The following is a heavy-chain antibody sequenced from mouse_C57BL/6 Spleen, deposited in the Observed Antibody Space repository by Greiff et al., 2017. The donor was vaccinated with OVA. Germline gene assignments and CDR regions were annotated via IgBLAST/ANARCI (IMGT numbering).Heavy chain of an antibody. J-gene: IGHJ2*01. Sequence: EVKLQESGAELVRPGASVKLSCTASGFNIKDDYMHWVKQRPEQGLEWIGWIDPENGDTEYASKFQGKATITADTSSNTAYLQLSSLTSEDTAVYYCTTGATVVYFDYWGQGTTLTVSS. V-gene: IGHV14-4*01. CDR3: TTGATVVYFDY. CDR1: GFNIKDDY. D-gene: IGHD1-1*01. CDR2: IDPENGDT.